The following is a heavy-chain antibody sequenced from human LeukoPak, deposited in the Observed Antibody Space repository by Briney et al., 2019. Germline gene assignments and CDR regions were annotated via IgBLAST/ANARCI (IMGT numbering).Heavy chain of an antibody. CDR1: GFTFSSYS. J-gene: IGHJ4*02. Sequence: GGSLRLSCAASGFTFSSYSMNWVRQAPGKGLEWVSYISSSSSTIYYADSVKGRFTISRDNAKNTLYLQMNSLRAEDTAVYYCAKVKEGPHPFFDYWGQGTLVTVSS. CDR2: ISSSSSTI. D-gene: IGHD1-14*01. V-gene: IGHV3-48*01. CDR3: AKVKEGPHPFFDY.